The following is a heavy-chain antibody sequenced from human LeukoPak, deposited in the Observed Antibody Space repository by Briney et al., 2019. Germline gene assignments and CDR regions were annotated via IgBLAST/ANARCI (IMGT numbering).Heavy chain of an antibody. J-gene: IGHJ4*02. Sequence: GGSLRLSCAASGFTFSSYDSHWVRQAPGKGLEWVAVISYDGSNKYYTDSVKGRFTISRDNSKSTLYLQMNSLRPEDTAVYYCAKELKGYSYGYFDYWGQGTLVTVSS. CDR1: GFTFSSYD. V-gene: IGHV3-30*18. D-gene: IGHD5-18*01. CDR3: AKELKGYSYGYFDY. CDR2: ISYDGSNK.